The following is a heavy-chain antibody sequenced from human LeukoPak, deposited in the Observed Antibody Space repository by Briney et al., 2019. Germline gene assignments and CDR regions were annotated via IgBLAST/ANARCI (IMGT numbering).Heavy chain of an antibody. D-gene: IGHD5-12*01. CDR3: ARERGYSGYALDY. CDR2: ISSSSSTI. CDR1: GFTFSSYS. J-gene: IGHJ4*02. Sequence: GGSLRLSCAASGFTFSSYSMNWVRQAPGKGLEWVSYISSSSSTIYYADSVKGRFTISRDNAKKSLYLQMNSLRAEDTAVYYCARERGYSGYALDYWGQGTLVTVSS. V-gene: IGHV3-48*01.